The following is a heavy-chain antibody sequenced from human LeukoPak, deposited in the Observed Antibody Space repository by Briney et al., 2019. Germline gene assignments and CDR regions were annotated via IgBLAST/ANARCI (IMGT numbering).Heavy chain of an antibody. CDR3: ARGTFGYTNYGSGRVGDYFYYMDV. J-gene: IGHJ6*03. CDR1: GGSISSYY. V-gene: IGHV4-59*01. Sequence: RPSETLSLTCTVSGGSISSYYWSWIRQPPGKGLESIGYIHYTGRTNYNPSLMSRVTLSVDTSKNQFSLKLTSVTAADTAVYYCARGTFGYTNYGSGRVGDYFYYMDVWGKGATVTVSS. CDR2: IHYTGRT. D-gene: IGHD3-10*01.